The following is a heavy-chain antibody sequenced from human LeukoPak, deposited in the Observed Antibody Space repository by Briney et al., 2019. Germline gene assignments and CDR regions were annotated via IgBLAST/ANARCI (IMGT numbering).Heavy chain of an antibody. V-gene: IGHV1-8*01. Sequence: GASVKVSCKASGYTFTSYDINWVRQATGQGLEWMGWMNPNSGNTGYAQKFQGRVTMTRDTSISTAYMELSRLRSDDTAVYYCARWGGLWSYSGYWGQGTLVPVSS. J-gene: IGHJ4*02. CDR2: MNPNSGNT. D-gene: IGHD1-26*01. CDR3: ARWGGLWSYSGY. CDR1: GYTFTSYD.